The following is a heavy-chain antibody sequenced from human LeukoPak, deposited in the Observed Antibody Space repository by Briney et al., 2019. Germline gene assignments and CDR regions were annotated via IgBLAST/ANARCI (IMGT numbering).Heavy chain of an antibody. CDR1: GGSISSGGYY. Sequence: SQTLSLTCTVSGGSISSGGYYWSWIRQHPGKGLEWIGYIYYSGSTYYNPSLKGRVTISVDTSKNQFSLKLSSVTAADTAVYYCARVGLEYYDSSGYYYFDYWGQGTLVTVSS. CDR3: ARVGLEYYDSSGYYYFDY. CDR2: IYYSGST. D-gene: IGHD3-22*01. J-gene: IGHJ4*02. V-gene: IGHV4-31*03.